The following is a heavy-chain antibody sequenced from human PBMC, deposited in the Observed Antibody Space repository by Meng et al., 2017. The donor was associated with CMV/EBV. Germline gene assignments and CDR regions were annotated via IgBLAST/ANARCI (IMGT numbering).Heavy chain of an antibody. CDR3: ARGSGWYNRFDP. Sequence: SETLSLTCTVSGGSISSSSYYWGWIRQPPGKGLEWIGSIYYSGSTYYNPSLKSRVTISVDTSKNQFSLKLSSVTAADTAVYYCARGSGWYNRFDPWGQGTLVTVSS. CDR2: IYYSGST. V-gene: IGHV4-39*07. CDR1: GGSISSSSYY. J-gene: IGHJ5*02. D-gene: IGHD6-19*01.